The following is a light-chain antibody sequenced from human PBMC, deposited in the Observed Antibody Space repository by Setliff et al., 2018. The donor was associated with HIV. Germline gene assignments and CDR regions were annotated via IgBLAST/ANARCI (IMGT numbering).Light chain of an antibody. Sequence: EVLMTQSPATLSVSPGERATLSCRASQSVRSNLAWYQQKPGQAPRLLIFGASTRATGIPARFSGSGSGTEFTLTISSLQSEDFAVYYCQHYNNWPPLTFGGGTRWIS. CDR1: QSVRSN. J-gene: IGKJ4*02. CDR3: QHYNNWPPLT. V-gene: IGKV3-15*01. CDR2: GAS.